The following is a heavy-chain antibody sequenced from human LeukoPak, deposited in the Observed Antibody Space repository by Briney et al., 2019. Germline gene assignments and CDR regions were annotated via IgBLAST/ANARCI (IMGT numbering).Heavy chain of an antibody. CDR1: GGSFSGYY. V-gene: IGHV4-34*01. CDR3: ARLGLGYYYGSGSTPYYYMDV. Sequence: PSETLSLTCAVYGGSFSGYYWSWIRQPPGKGLEWIGEINHSGSTNYNPSLKSRVTISVDTSKNQFSLKLSSVTAADTAVYYCARLGLGYYYGSGSTPYYYMDVWGKGTTVTISS. CDR2: INHSGST. J-gene: IGHJ6*03. D-gene: IGHD3-10*01.